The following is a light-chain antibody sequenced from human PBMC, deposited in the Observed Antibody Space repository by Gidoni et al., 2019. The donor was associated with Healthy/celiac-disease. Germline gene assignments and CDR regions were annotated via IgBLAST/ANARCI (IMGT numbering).Light chain of an antibody. CDR2: SNN. V-gene: IGLV1-44*01. Sequence: QSVLTQPPSASGTPGQRVTISCSGSSSNIGSNTVNWYTQLPGTAPKLLIYSNNQRPSGVPDRFSGSKSGTSASLAISGLQSEDEADYYCAAWDDSLNGRVFGGGTKLTVL. CDR3: AAWDDSLNGRV. J-gene: IGLJ3*02. CDR1: SSNIGSNT.